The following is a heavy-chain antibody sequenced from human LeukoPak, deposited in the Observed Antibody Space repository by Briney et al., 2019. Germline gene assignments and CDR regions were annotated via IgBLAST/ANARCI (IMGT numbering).Heavy chain of an antibody. CDR3: ARDVTIVGASLYYQFDY. J-gene: IGHJ4*02. V-gene: IGHV3-7*01. CDR2: IKGDGNGN. CDR1: GFSFSSYW. Sequence: GGSLRLSCAASGFSFSSYWMSWVRQAPGKGLEWVANIKGDGNGNNYVDSVKGRFTISRDNAKNSLYLQMNSLRAEDTAVYYCARDVTIVGASLYYQFDYWGQGTLVTVSS. D-gene: IGHD1-26*01.